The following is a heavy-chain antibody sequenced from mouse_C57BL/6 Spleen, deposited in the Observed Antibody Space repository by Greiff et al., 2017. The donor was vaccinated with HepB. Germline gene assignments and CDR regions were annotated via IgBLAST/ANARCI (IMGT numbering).Heavy chain of an antibody. D-gene: IGHD1-1*01. CDR3: ARGRHYYGSSYDAMDY. CDR2: INPSNGGT. Sequence: QVQLQQFGTELVKPGASVKLSCKASGYTFTSYWMHWVKQRPGQGLEWIGNINPSNGGTNYNEKFKSKATLTVDKSSSTAYMQLSSLTSEDSAVYYCARGRHYYGSSYDAMDYWGQGTSVTVSS. V-gene: IGHV1-53*01. J-gene: IGHJ4*01. CDR1: GYTFTSYW.